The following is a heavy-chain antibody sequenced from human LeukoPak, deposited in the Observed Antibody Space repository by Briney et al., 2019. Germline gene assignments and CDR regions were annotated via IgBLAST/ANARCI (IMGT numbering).Heavy chain of an antibody. CDR3: ARDIVATGGFSGY. CDR2: IWYDGSNK. D-gene: IGHD5-12*01. V-gene: IGHV3-33*01. Sequence: GGSLRLSCAASGFTFSSYGMHWVRQAPGKGLEWVAVIWYDGSNKYYADSVKGRFTISRDNSKNTLYLQMNSLRAEDTAVYYCARDIVATGGFSGYWGQGTLVTVSS. J-gene: IGHJ4*02. CDR1: GFTFSSYG.